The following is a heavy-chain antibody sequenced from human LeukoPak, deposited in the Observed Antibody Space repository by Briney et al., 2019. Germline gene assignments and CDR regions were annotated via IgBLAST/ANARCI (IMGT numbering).Heavy chain of an antibody. Sequence: GGSLRLSCAASGFTFSSYAMSWVRQAPGKGLEWVSAIRGSGGSTYYADSVKGRFTISRDNPKNTLYLQMNSLRAEDTAVYYCAKGRNGWYFDLWGRGTLVTVSS. CDR1: GFTFSSYA. V-gene: IGHV3-23*01. J-gene: IGHJ2*01. D-gene: IGHD2-8*01. CDR3: AKGRNGWYFDL. CDR2: IRGSGGST.